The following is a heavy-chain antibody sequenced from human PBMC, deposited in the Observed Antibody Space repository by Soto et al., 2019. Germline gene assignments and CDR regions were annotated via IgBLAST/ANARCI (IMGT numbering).Heavy chain of an antibody. V-gene: IGHV1-8*01. CDR1: GYTFTSYD. D-gene: IGHD3-10*01. CDR2: VNPNSGNT. Sequence: ASVKVSCKASGYTFTSYDINWVRQATGQGLEWMGWVNPNSGNTGYAQKIQGRVTITRNTSISTAYMELSSLRSDVTAMHYCGRALRHYGSGSTDFWGQGTLVTVSS. J-gene: IGHJ4*02. CDR3: GRALRHYGSGSTDF.